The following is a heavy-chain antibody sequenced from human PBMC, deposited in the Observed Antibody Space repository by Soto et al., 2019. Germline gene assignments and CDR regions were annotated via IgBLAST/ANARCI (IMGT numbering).Heavy chain of an antibody. V-gene: IGHV1-46*01. J-gene: IGHJ4*02. Sequence: GASVKVSCKASGYTFTSYYMHWVRQAPGQGLEWMGIINPSGGSTSYAQKFQGRVTMTRDTSTSTVYMELSSLRSEDTAVYYCARGVTIFGVARANFDYWGQGTLVTVS. CDR3: ARGVTIFGVARANFDY. CDR1: GYTFTSYY. D-gene: IGHD3-3*01. CDR2: INPSGGST.